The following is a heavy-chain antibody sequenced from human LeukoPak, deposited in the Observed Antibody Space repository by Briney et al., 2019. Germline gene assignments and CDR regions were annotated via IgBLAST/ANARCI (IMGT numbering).Heavy chain of an antibody. CDR1: GGSISSYY. CDR2: IYYSGST. CDR3: ARDEEGFDP. J-gene: IGHJ5*02. V-gene: IGHV4-59*01. Sequence: PSETLSLTYSVSGGSISSYYWSWIRQPPGKGLEWIGYIYYSGSTNHNPSLKSRVTISVDMSKNQFSLKLSSVTAADTAVYYCARDEEGFDPWGQGTLVTVSS.